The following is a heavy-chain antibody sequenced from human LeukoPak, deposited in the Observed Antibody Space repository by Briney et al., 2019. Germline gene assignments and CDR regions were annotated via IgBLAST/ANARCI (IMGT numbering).Heavy chain of an antibody. V-gene: IGHV1-46*01. CDR1: GYSFTSNY. CDR3: ARVMTLVDTAMFGYFDY. CDR2: IYPRDGST. D-gene: IGHD5-18*01. J-gene: IGHJ4*02. Sequence: ASVKVSCKASGYSFTSNYIHWERQAPGQGLEWMGMIYPRDGSTSYAQKFQGRVTTTADESTSTAYMELSSLRSEDTAVYYCARVMTLVDTAMFGYFDYWGQGTLVTVSS.